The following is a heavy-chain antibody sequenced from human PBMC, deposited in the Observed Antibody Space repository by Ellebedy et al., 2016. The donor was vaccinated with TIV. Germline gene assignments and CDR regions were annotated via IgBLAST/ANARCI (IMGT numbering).Heavy chain of an antibody. CDR3: AKGSVWDLLLTCFDY. CDR2: IWYDGSNK. Sequence: GGSLRLSCAASGFTFSRYGMHWVRQAPGKGLEWVAVIWYDGSNKYYADSVKGRFTISRDNSKNTLYLQMNTLRAEDTAVYYCAKGSVWDLLLTCFDYWGQGTLVTVSS. D-gene: IGHD1-26*01. CDR1: GFTFSRYG. J-gene: IGHJ4*02. V-gene: IGHV3-33*06.